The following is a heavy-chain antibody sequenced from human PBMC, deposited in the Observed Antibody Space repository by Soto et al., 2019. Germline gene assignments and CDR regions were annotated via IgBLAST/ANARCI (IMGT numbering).Heavy chain of an antibody. D-gene: IGHD3-9*01. CDR1: GGCISSGDYY. V-gene: IGHV4-30-4*02. J-gene: IGHJ6*02. Sequence: SDTLSLTCTVSGGCISSGDYYWSWIRQPPGKGLEWIGYIYYSGSTYYNPSLKSRVTISVDTSKNQFSLKLSSVTAADTAVYYCARDPYYDILPGPRGGMDVWGQGTTVTVSS. CDR3: ARDPYYDILPGPRGGMDV. CDR2: IYYSGST.